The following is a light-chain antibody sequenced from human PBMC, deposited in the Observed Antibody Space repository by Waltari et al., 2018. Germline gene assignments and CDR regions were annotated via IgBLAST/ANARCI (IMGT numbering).Light chain of an antibody. Sequence: EIVLTQSPGTLSLSPGERATLSCRASQSVSSSYLAWYQQKPGQAPRLLIYGASSRATDIPDRFSGSGSGTDFTLTISRLEPEDFAVYYCQQYGSSTWT. CDR3: QQYGSSTWT. CDR2: GAS. J-gene: IGKJ1*01. CDR1: QSVSSSY. V-gene: IGKV3-20*01.